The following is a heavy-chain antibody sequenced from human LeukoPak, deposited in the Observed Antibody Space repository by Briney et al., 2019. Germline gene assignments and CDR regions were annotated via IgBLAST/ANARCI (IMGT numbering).Heavy chain of an antibody. D-gene: IGHD3-10*01. CDR3: ARDKADYYGSGSYYNSLDY. CDR1: GGTFSSYA. J-gene: IGHJ4*02. CDR2: IIPILGIA. V-gene: IGHV1-69*04. Sequence: ASVKVSCKASGGTFSSYAISWMRQAPGQGLEWMGRIIPILGIANYAQKSQGRVTITADKSTSTAYMELSSLRSDDTAVYYCARDKADYYGSGSYYNSLDYWGQGTLVTVSS.